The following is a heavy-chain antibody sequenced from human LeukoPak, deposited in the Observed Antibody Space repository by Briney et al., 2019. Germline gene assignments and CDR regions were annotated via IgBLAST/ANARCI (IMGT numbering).Heavy chain of an antibody. CDR3: AKDQAADDPNFYYAMDV. CDR2: VTESGDNT. CDR1: GFTFSRHA. D-gene: IGHD6-13*01. Sequence: PGGSLRLSCAASGFTFSRHAMSWVRQAPGKGLEWVSAVTESGDNTFYAGSVRGRSTISRDNSKNTLYLHMNSLRAEDSAIYYCAKDQAADDPNFYYAMDVWGQGTTVTVSS. J-gene: IGHJ6*02. V-gene: IGHV3-23*01.